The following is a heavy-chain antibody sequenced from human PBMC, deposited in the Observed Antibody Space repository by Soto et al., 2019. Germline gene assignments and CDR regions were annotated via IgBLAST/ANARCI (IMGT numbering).Heavy chain of an antibody. CDR1: GGTFSSYA. Sequence: QVQLVQSGAEVKKPGSSVKVSCKASGGTFSSYAISWVRQAPGRGLEWMGGIIPIFGTANYAPKFQGRITITADESTSTGYMETSSLRSEDTAGYYCARGGWLQLWLRGFDTWVQGTLVTVSS. D-gene: IGHD5-18*01. V-gene: IGHV1-69*12. CDR3: ARGGWLQLWLRGFDT. J-gene: IGHJ5*02. CDR2: IIPIFGTA.